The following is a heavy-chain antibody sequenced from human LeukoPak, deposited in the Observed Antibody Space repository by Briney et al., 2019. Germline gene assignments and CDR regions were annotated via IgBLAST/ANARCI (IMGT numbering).Heavy chain of an antibody. CDR1: GYSITNGYY. CDR3: ALSFGGYDAGFY. Sequence: PSETLSLTCDVSGYSITNGYYWGWIRQPPGKGLQWIGSIHHSGATSYNPSLKTRVTTSVDTSKNQFSLRLSSVTAADTAVYFCALSFGGYDAGFYWGQGTLVTVSS. V-gene: IGHV4-38-2*01. D-gene: IGHD3-3*01. CDR2: IHHSGAT. J-gene: IGHJ4*02.